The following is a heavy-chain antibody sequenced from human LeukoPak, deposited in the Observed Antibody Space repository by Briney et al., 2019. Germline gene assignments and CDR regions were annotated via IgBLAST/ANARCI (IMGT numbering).Heavy chain of an antibody. CDR3: ARDRSGWSYFDY. CDR2: ISGSGGST. V-gene: IGHV3-23*01. Sequence: PGGSLRLSCTASGFTFSSYAMSWVRQAPGKGLEWVSAISGSGGSTYYANSVKGRFTVSRDNAKNSLYLQMKSLRAEDTAVYYCARDRSGWSYFDYWGQGTLVTVSS. CDR1: GFTFSSYA. D-gene: IGHD6-19*01. J-gene: IGHJ4*02.